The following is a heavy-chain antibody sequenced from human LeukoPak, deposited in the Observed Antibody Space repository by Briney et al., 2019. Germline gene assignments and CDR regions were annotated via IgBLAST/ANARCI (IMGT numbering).Heavy chain of an antibody. Sequence: PGGSLRLSCAASGVTFSSYSMNWVRQAPGKGLEWVTPISSTGGSIYYADSVKGRFTISRDNAKNSLDLQMNSLRAEDTAVYYCSSIAGRRAFDYWGQGTLVTVSS. D-gene: IGHD6-6*01. CDR3: SSIAGRRAFDY. CDR2: ISSTGGSI. J-gene: IGHJ4*02. CDR1: GVTFSSYS. V-gene: IGHV3-21*01.